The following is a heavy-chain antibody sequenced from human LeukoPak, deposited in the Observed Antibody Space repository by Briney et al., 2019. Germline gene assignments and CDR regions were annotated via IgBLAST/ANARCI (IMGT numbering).Heavy chain of an antibody. V-gene: IGHV3-7*01. J-gene: IGHJ4*02. CDR1: GFTFTLYC. Sequence: PGGSLRLSCAASGFTFTLYCMIWVRQAPGKGLEWVANIKADGSENHYVGSVKGRFTISRDNTKNSLYLQMNSLRDEDTAVYYCSAGPHFDYWGQGTLVTVSS. D-gene: IGHD1-14*01. CDR2: IKADGSEN. CDR3: SAGPHFDY.